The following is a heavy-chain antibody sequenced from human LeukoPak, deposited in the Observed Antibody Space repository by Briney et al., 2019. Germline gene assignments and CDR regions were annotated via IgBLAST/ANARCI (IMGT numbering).Heavy chain of an antibody. Sequence: GGSLRLSCAASGFTFSSYGMHWVRQAPGKGLEWVAFIRYDGSNKYYADSVKGRFTISRENAKNSLYLQMNSLRAGDTAVYYCARATAAAGDFDYWGQRTLVTVSS. CDR3: ARATAAAGDFDY. CDR2: IRYDGSNK. J-gene: IGHJ4*02. V-gene: IGHV3-30*02. CDR1: GFTFSSYG. D-gene: IGHD6-13*01.